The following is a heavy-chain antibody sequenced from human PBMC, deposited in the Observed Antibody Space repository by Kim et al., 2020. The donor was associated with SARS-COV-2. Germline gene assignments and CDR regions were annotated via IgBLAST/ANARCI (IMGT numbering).Heavy chain of an antibody. D-gene: IGHD3-22*01. V-gene: IGHV1-8*01. J-gene: IGHJ4*02. CDR2: MSPDSGKT. CDR3: ARGRWTSYYDSSVDYYLDF. Sequence: ASVKVSCKASGYIFTTYDINWVRQATGQGLEWMGWMSPDSGKTGFAQKFQGRVTMTRNTSTATAYMELSSLRSDDTAVYYCARGRWTSYYDSSVDYYLDFWGQGTLATVSS. CDR1: GYIFTTYD.